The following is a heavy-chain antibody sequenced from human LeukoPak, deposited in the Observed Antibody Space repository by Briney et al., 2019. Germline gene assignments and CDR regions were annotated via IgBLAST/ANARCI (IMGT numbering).Heavy chain of an antibody. J-gene: IGHJ4*02. CDR1: GGSFSGYY. CDR3: ARGQGGDFWSGYYTFFGY. CDR2: INHSGST. V-gene: IGHV4-34*01. Sequence: SETLSLTCAVYGGSFSGYYWSWIRQPPGKGLEWIGEINHSGSTSYNPSLKSRVTISVDTSKNQFSLKLSSATAADTAVYYCARGQGGDFWSGYYTFFGYWGQGTLVTVSS. D-gene: IGHD3-3*01.